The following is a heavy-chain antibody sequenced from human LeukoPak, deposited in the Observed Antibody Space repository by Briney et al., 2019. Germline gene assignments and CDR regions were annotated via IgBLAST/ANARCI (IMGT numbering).Heavy chain of an antibody. J-gene: IGHJ4*02. CDR2: IKSKTDGGTT. D-gene: IGHD5-18*01. CDR1: GFTFSNAW. CDR3: TTDHPRIQLWWTVFDY. Sequence: GGSLRLSCAASGFTFSNAWMSWVRQAPGKGLEWVGRIKSKTDGGTTDYAAPVKGRFTISRDDSKNTLYLQMSSLKTEDTAVYYCTTDHPRIQLWWTVFDYWGQGTLVTVSS. V-gene: IGHV3-15*01.